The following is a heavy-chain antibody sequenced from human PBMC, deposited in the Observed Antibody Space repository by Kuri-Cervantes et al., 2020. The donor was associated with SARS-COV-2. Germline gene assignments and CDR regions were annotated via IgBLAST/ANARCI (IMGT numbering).Heavy chain of an antibody. CDR1: GFTFSSYE. CDR3: TRGAPIVGHY. J-gene: IGHJ4*02. CDR2: IRSKAYGGTT. D-gene: IGHD2-21*01. Sequence: GGSLRLSCAASGFTFSSYEMNWVRQAPGKGLEWVGFIRSKAYGGTTEYAASVKGRFTISRDDSKSIAYLQMNSLKTEDTAVYYCTRGAPIVGHYWGQGTLVTVSS. V-gene: IGHV3-49*04.